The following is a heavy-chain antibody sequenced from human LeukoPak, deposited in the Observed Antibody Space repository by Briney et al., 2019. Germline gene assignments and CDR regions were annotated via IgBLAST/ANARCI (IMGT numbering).Heavy chain of an antibody. D-gene: IGHD6-19*01. CDR3: ARSTVSVAGLLDY. J-gene: IGHJ4*02. V-gene: IGHV4-59*01. Sequence: SETLSLTCTTSGGSISSYYWSWIRQPPGKGLEWVGYIYYSGNTNYSPSLKSRATISIDTSKKEFSLKLTSVTAADTAVYYCARSTVSVAGLLDYWGQGTLVTVSS. CDR1: GGSISSYY. CDR2: IYYSGNT.